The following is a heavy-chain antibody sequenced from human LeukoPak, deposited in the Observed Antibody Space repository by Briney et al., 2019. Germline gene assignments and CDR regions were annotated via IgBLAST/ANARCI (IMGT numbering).Heavy chain of an antibody. CDR2: ISSGSSIM. CDR1: GFTFGSYS. CDR3: AKDRQQWLVPSFDY. Sequence: GGSLRLSCVASGFTFGSYSMNWVSQAPGKWLEWASYISSGSSIMYYADSVKGRFSISRDNAKNTLYLQTNSLRAEDTAVYYCAKDRQQWLVPSFDYWGQGTLVTVSS. J-gene: IGHJ4*02. V-gene: IGHV3-48*01. D-gene: IGHD6-19*01.